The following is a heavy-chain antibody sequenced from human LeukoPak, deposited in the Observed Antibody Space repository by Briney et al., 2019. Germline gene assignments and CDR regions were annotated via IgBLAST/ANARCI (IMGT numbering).Heavy chain of an antibody. J-gene: IGHJ4*02. D-gene: IGHD5-12*01. CDR1: ESSVGSNY. V-gene: IGHV3-66*01. CDR3: ARGPSGYHNT. CDR2: NSGGST. Sequence: GGSLRLSCAASESSVGSNYMTWVRQAPGKGLEWVSLNSGGSTYYADSVKGRFTISRDNSKNTLYLQMNSLRAEDTAVYYCARGPSGYHNTGGQGTLVTVSS.